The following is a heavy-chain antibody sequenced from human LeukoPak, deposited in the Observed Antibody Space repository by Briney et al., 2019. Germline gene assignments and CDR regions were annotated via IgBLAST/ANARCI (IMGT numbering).Heavy chain of an antibody. CDR3: ARGPYYYDSSGYYY. J-gene: IGHJ4*02. Sequence: SSETLSLTCAVYGGSFSGYYWSWIRQPPGKGLEWLGEINHSGSTNYNPSLKSRVTISVDTSKNQFSLKLSSVTAADTAVYYCARGPYYYDSSGYYYWGQGTLVTVSS. CDR1: GGSFSGYY. CDR2: INHSGST. D-gene: IGHD3-22*01. V-gene: IGHV4-34*01.